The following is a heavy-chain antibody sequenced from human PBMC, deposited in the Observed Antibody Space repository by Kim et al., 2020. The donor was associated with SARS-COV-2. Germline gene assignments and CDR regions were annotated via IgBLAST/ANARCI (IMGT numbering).Heavy chain of an antibody. CDR3: ARRAGGSYQYYFDY. Sequence: SVKVSCKASGGTFSTYGINWVRQAPGQGLEWMGGIIPISGTANYAQKFQGRVTISADESTTTAYMELRSLRSEDTAVYYCARRAGGSYQYYFDYWGQGTLVTVSS. V-gene: IGHV1-69*13. CDR1: GGTFSTYG. J-gene: IGHJ4*02. D-gene: IGHD1-26*01. CDR2: IIPISGTA.